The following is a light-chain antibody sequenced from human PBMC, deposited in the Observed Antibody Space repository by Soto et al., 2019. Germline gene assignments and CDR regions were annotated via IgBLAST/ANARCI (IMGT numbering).Light chain of an antibody. CDR3: QTYDSGLNVVV. V-gene: IGLV1-40*01. Sequence: QSVLTQPPSMSGAPGQRVTISCTGSRSNIGAGYDVHWYQQLPRAAPKLLMYANNNRPSGVPVRFSASKSGTSASLAITGLQADDEADYYCQTYDSGLNVVVFGGGTKLTVL. CDR2: ANN. J-gene: IGLJ2*01. CDR1: RSNIGAGYD.